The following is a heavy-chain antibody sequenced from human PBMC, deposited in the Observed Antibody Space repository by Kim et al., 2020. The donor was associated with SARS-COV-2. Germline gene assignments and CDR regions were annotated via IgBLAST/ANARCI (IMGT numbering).Heavy chain of an antibody. V-gene: IGHV3-23*01. D-gene: IGHD1-26*01. CDR3: AKQGDIVGATPDY. Sequence: ANSGKVRFTISRGNSKNPLYLQMNSLRAEDTAVYYCAKQGDIVGATPDYWGQGTLVTVSS. J-gene: IGHJ4*02.